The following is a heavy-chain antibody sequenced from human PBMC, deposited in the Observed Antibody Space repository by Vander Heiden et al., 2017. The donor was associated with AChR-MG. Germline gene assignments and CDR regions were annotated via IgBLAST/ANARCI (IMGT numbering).Heavy chain of an antibody. CDR1: RLTLSYYA. Sequence: DVQLLQSGGGLVQPGGSLRPSWSVSRLTLSYYAMTWVRQAPGKGLEWVSTIDASGVKTYYRDSVKGRFTISRDNSKNTLYMQMSSLRAEDTAIYYCVKDRPNYDVKIGFYTHWGQGTLVIVSS. CDR2: IDASGVKT. D-gene: IGHD3-3*01. J-gene: IGHJ4*02. CDR3: VKDRPNYDVKIGFYTH. V-gene: IGHV3-23*01.